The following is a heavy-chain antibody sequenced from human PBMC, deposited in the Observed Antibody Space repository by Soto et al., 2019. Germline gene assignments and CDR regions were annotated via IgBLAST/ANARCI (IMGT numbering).Heavy chain of an antibody. CDR2: IIPIFGTA. D-gene: IGHD3-3*01. V-gene: IGHV1-69*13. Sequence: SVKVSCKASAGTFSSYAISWVRQAPGQGLEWMGGIIPIFGTANYAQKFQGRVTITADESTSTAYMELSSLRSEDTAVYYCAREGNFWSVSGYYYYYGMDVWGQGTTVTVSS. CDR1: AGTFSSYA. CDR3: AREGNFWSVSGYYYYYGMDV. J-gene: IGHJ6*02.